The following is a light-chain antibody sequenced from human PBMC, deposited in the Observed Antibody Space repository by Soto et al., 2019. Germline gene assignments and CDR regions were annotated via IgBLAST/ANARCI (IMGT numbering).Light chain of an antibody. Sequence: EIVMTQSPATLSVSPGERATLSCRASQTVSSNLAWYQQRPGQAPRLLIYGASTRATDVPARFSGSGSGTEFTLTISSLQSEDFAVYYGQQYNDWPPGYTFGQGTKLEIK. CDR1: QTVSSN. V-gene: IGKV3-15*01. CDR3: QQYNDWPPGYT. CDR2: GAS. J-gene: IGKJ2*01.